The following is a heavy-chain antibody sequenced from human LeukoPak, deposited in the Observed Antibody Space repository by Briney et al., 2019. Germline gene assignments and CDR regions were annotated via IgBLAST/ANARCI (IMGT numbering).Heavy chain of an antibody. CDR2: ICPGDSDT. Sequence: GESLKISCKGSGYSFTSYWIGWVRQMPGKGLGWMGIICPGDSDTTYSPSFQGQVTISADKSISTAYLQWSSLKASDTAMYYCATGEYSYGPYYFDYWGQGTLVTVSS. CDR3: ATGEYSYGPYYFDY. CDR1: GYSFTSYW. V-gene: IGHV5-51*01. D-gene: IGHD5-18*01. J-gene: IGHJ4*02.